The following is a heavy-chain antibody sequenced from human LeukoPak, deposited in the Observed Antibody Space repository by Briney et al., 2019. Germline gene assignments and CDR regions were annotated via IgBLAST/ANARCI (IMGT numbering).Heavy chain of an antibody. J-gene: IGHJ4*02. CDR1: GFTFSSYW. V-gene: IGHV3-7*01. CDR3: ARSYRAIAAASSLLY. Sequence: GGSLRLSCSASGFTFSSYWMSWVRRAPGKGLEWVANIKQDGSEKYYVDSVKGRFTISRDNAKNSLYLQMNSLRAEDTAVYYCARSYRAIAAASSLLYWGQGTLVTVSS. CDR2: IKQDGSEK. D-gene: IGHD6-13*01.